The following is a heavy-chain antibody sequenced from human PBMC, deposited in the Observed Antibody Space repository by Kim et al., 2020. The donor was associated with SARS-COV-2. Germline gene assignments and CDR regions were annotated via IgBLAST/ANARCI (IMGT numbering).Heavy chain of an antibody. J-gene: IGHJ5*02. CDR1: GFTFTSYS. V-gene: IGHV3-48*02. Sequence: GGSLRLSCAASGFTFTSYSMNWVRQAPGKGLEWVSYITFSSNGIYYADSVKGRFTMSRDNAKNSVYLQMNSLRDEDTAVYYCARSSHYRFELWGQGTWVTVSS. D-gene: IGHD4-4*01. CDR2: ITFSSNGI. CDR3: ARSSHYRFEL.